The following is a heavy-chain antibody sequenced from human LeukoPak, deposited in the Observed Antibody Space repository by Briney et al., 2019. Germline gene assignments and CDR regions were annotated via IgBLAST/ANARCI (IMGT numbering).Heavy chain of an antibody. CDR2: ISYDGSNK. CDR1: GFTFSSYA. CDR3: ARDDLQLVRRLGGGTEYYYYYYMDV. D-gene: IGHD6-13*01. J-gene: IGHJ6*03. V-gene: IGHV3-30*04. Sequence: PGGSLRLSCAASGFTFSSYAMHWARQAPGKGLEWVAVISYDGSNKYYADSVKGRFTISRDNSKNTLYLQMNSLRAEDTAVYYCARDDLQLVRRLGGGTEYYYYYYMDVWGKGTTVTVSS.